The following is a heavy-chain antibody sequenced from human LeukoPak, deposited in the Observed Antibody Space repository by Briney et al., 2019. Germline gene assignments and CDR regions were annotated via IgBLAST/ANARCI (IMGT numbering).Heavy chain of an antibody. V-gene: IGHV3-11*06. CDR2: ISSSSTYT. CDR3: ASKQHLEC. D-gene: IGHD6-13*01. J-gene: IGHJ4*02. CDR1: GFTFSDYY. Sequence: PGGSLRLSCAASGFTFSDYYMSWIRQAPGKGLEWVSYISSSSTYTNYGDSVKGRFTTSRDNAKNSLYLQMNSLRAEDTAVYYCASKQHLECWGQGTLVTVSS.